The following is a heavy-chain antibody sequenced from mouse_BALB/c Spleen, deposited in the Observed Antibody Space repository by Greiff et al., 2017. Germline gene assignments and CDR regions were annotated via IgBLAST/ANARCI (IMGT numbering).Heavy chain of an antibody. Sequence: EVHLVESGGGLVQPGGSLKLSCAASGFTFSSYTMSWVRQTPEKRLEWVAYISNGGGSTYYPDTVKGRFTISRDNAKNTLYLQMSSLKSEDTAMYYCATYYGISWFAYWGQGTLVTVSA. CDR3: ATYYGISWFAY. V-gene: IGHV5-12-2*01. J-gene: IGHJ3*01. CDR2: ISNGGGST. D-gene: IGHD2-10*01. CDR1: GFTFSSYT.